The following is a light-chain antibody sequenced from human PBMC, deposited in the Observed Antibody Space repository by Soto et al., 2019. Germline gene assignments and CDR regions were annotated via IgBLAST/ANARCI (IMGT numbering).Light chain of an antibody. CDR2: GAS. Sequence: EIVMTQSASTLSVSPGERATLSWGASQNVSSNLAWYQQKPVQAPRLLIYGASTRATGIPARFSGSGSGTEFALTISSLQSEDFAVYYCQQYNNWPPITFGQGTRLEIK. CDR1: QNVSSN. V-gene: IGKV3-15*01. CDR3: QQYNNWPPIT. J-gene: IGKJ5*01.